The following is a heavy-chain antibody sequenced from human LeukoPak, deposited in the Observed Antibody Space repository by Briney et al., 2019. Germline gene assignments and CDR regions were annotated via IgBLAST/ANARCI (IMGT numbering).Heavy chain of an antibody. CDR1: GFTFTTYW. D-gene: IGHD3-22*01. CDR2: IKQDGSEK. J-gene: IGHJ6*02. V-gene: IGHV3-7*03. Sequence: GGSLRLSCAASGFTFTTYWMTWVRQAPGKGLEWVANIKQDGSEKNYVDSVKGRFTISRDNAKNSLYLQMNSLRAEDTALYYCAKDIAPFIVVVITTHYGMDVWGQGTTVTVSS. CDR3: AKDIAPFIVVVITTHYGMDV.